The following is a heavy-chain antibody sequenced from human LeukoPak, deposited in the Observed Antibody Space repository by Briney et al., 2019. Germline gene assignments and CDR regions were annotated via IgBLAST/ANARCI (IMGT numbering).Heavy chain of an antibody. CDR2: ISAYNGNT. V-gene: IGHV1-18*01. J-gene: IGHJ4*02. Sequence: GASVKVSCKASGYTFTSYGISWVRQAPGQGLEWMGWISAYNGNTNYAQKLQGRVTMTTDTSTSTAYMELRSLRSDDTAVYYCARDRYLGYCSGGSCYPLDYWGQGTLVTVSS. D-gene: IGHD2-15*01. CDR3: ARDRYLGYCSGGSCYPLDY. CDR1: GYTFTSYG.